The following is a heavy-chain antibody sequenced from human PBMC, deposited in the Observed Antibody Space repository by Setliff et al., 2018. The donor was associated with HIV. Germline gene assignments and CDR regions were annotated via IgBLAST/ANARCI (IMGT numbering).Heavy chain of an antibody. CDR1: GYTFTSYA. J-gene: IGHJ6*03. V-gene: IGHV7-4-1*02. Sequence: GASVKVSCKASGYTFTSYAMNWVRQAPGQGLEWMGWINTNTGNPTYAQGFTGRFVFSLDTSVSTAYLQISSLKAEDTAVYYCAGMATVYYYYMDVWGKGTTVTVSS. CDR3: AGMATVYYYYMDV. CDR2: INTNTGNP. D-gene: IGHD4-4*01.